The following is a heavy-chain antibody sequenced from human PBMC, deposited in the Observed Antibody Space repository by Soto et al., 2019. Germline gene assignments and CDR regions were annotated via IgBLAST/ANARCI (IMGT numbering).Heavy chain of an antibody. CDR3: ASLRFLEWLPKDDAFDI. CDR2: IYYSGST. D-gene: IGHD3-3*01. V-gene: IGHV4-30-4*01. CDR1: GGSISSGDYY. J-gene: IGHJ3*02. Sequence: KTSETLSLTCTVSGGSISSGDYYWSWIRQPPGKGLEWIGYIYYSGSTYYNPSLKSRVTISVDTSKNQFSLKLSSVTAADTAVYYCASLRFLEWLPKDDAFDIWGQGTMVTVSS.